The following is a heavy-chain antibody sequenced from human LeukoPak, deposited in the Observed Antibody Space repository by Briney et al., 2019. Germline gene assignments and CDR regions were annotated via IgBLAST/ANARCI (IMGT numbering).Heavy chain of an antibody. D-gene: IGHD6-13*01. CDR3: ARDPPAAGY. J-gene: IGHJ4*02. CDR1: GFTVSSNY. CDR2: IYSGGST. V-gene: IGHV3-66*01. Sequence: PGGSLRLSCAASGFTVSSNYMSWVRQAPGKGLEWVSVIYSGGSTYYADSVKGRFTISRDNAKNSLFLQMNSLRDEDTAVYYCARDPPAAGYWGQGTLVTVSS.